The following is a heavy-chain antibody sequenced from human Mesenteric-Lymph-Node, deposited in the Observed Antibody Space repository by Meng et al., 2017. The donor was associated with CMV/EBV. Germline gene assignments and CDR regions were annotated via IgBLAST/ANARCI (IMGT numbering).Heavy chain of an antibody. J-gene: IGHJ4*02. CDR2: IYYSGST. V-gene: IGHV4-30-4*08. Sequence: SETLSLTCTVSGGSISSGDYYWSWIRQPPGKGLEWIGYIYYSGSTYYNPSLKSRVTISVDTSKNQFSLKLSSVTAADTAVYYCARGDGSIAAARWLYLDYWGQGTLVTVSS. D-gene: IGHD6-13*01. CDR1: GGSISSGDYY. CDR3: ARGDGSIAAARWLYLDY.